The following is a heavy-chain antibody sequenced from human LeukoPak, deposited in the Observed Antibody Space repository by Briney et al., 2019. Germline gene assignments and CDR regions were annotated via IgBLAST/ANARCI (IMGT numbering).Heavy chain of an antibody. CDR3: ARDRFGGDFGY. Sequence: GGSLRLSCAASGFTFISYSMNRVRQAPGKALEWVSSISSTSSYIYYADSVKGRFTISRDDAKNSLYLQMNSLRAEDTAVYYCARDRFGGDFGYWGQGTLVTVSS. J-gene: IGHJ4*02. CDR2: ISSTSSYI. D-gene: IGHD3-16*01. V-gene: IGHV3-21*01. CDR1: GFTFISYS.